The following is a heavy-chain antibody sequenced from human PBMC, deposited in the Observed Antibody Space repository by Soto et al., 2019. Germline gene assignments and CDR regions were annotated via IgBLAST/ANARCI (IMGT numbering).Heavy chain of an antibody. CDR2: IYYSGST. CDR1: GGSIGSGNHY. CDR3: ARVDSLTVYLCMDV. D-gene: IGHD3-9*01. Sequence: SETLSITCTVSGGSIGSGNHYWSWIREPPGKGLEWIGYIYYSGSTYYSPSLKSRVTISVDTSKNQFSLKLTSVTAADTAVYYRARVDSLTVYLCMDVWCQVTSVNV. V-gene: IGHV4-30-4*01. J-gene: IGHJ6*02.